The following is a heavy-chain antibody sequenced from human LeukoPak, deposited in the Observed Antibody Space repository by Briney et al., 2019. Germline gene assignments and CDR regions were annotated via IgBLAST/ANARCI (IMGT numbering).Heavy chain of an antibody. J-gene: IGHJ4*02. D-gene: IGHD2-2*01. CDR1: GGSISSRNW. CDR3: AREISSTSPRGDY. V-gene: IGHV4-4*02. CDR2: IYHSGST. Sequence: SETLSLTCAVSGGSISSRNWWSWVRQPPGKGLEWIGEIYHSGSTNYNPSLKSRVTISVDKFKNQFSLKLSSVTAADTAVYYCAREISSTSPRGDYWGQGTLVTVSS.